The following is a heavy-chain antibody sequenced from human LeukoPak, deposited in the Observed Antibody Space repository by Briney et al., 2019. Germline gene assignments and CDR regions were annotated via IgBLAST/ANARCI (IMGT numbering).Heavy chain of an antibody. CDR2: ISTSGST. CDR3: ARDTEYSSSSYYYYYYMDV. D-gene: IGHD6-6*01. V-gene: IGHV4-4*07. CDR1: GGSISSYY. J-gene: IGHJ6*03. Sequence: SETLSLTCTVSGGSISSYYWSWIRQPAGKGLEWIGRISTSGSTNYNPSLKSRVTMSVDTSKNQFSLKLSSVTAADTAVYYCARDTEYSSSSYYYYYYMDVSGKGTTVTASS.